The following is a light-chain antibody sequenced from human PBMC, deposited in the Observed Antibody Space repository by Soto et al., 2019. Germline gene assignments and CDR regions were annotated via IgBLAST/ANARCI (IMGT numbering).Light chain of an antibody. CDR2: GAS. Sequence: EIVLTQSPGTLSLSPGERGTLSCRASQSVSKNYLAWYQQKPGQAPRLLIYGASSRATGIPDRFSGSGSGTDFTLIISRLEPEDFAVYSCQQYASSPLTFGGGTKVEIK. V-gene: IGKV3-20*01. CDR1: QSVSKNY. CDR3: QQYASSPLT. J-gene: IGKJ4*01.